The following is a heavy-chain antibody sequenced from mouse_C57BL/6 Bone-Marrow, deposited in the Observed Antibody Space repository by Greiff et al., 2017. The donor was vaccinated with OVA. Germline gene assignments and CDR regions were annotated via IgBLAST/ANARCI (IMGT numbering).Heavy chain of an antibody. D-gene: IGHD1-1*01. CDR3: ARDYYGSYWYFDV. CDR1: GYTFTDYY. CDR2: INPNNGGT. J-gene: IGHJ1*03. V-gene: IGHV1-26*01. Sequence: EVQLQQSGPELVKPGASVKISCKASGYTFTDYYMNWVKQSHGKSLEWIGDINPNNGGTSYNQKFKGKATLTVDKSSSTAYMELRSLTSEDSAVDYCARDYYGSYWYFDVWGTGTTVTVSS.